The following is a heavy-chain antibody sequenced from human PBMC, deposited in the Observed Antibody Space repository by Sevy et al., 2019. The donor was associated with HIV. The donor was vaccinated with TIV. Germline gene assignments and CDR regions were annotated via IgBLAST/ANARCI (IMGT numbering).Heavy chain of an antibody. CDR3: AKVTLWELLAAHDAFDV. D-gene: IGHD1-26*01. Sequence: GESLKISCAASGFSFSGYVMNWVRQAPGKGLEWVSSISGRDSSTYYADTVRGRFIISRDNSENTLYLQMNGLRAEDTAVYYCAKVTLWELLAAHDAFDVWGQGTMVTVS. CDR2: ISGRDSST. J-gene: IGHJ3*01. V-gene: IGHV3-23*01. CDR1: GFSFSGYV.